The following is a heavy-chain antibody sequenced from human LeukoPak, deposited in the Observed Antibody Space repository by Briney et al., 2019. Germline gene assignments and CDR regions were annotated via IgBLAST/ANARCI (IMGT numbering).Heavy chain of an antibody. J-gene: IGHJ1*01. Sequence: GGSLRLSCAASGFTFSSYAMHWVRQAPGKGLEWVAVISYDGSNKYYADSVKGRFTISRDNSKNTLYLQMNSLRAEDTAVYYCARDPEWLVGSYFQHWGQGTLVTVSS. CDR1: GFTFSSYA. D-gene: IGHD6-19*01. V-gene: IGHV3-30-3*01. CDR2: ISYDGSNK. CDR3: ARDPEWLVGSYFQH.